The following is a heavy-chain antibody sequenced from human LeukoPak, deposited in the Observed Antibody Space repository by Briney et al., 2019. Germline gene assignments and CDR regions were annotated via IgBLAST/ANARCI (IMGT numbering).Heavy chain of an antibody. CDR2: IYYSGST. CDR1: GGSISSYY. D-gene: IGHD6-19*01. V-gene: IGHV4-59*08. CDR3: ARAEGRGWSLNWFDP. Sequence: SETLSLTCTVSGGSISSYYWSWIRQPPGKGLEWIGYIYYSGSTNYNPSLKSRVTISVDTSKNQFSLKLSSVTAADTAVYYCARAEGRGWSLNWFDPWGQGTLVTVSS. J-gene: IGHJ5*02.